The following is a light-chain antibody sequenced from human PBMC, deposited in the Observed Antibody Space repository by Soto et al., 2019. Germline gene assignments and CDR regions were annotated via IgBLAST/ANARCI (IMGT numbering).Light chain of an antibody. J-gene: IGKJ1*01. CDR2: QVS. V-gene: IGKV2-30*01. Sequence: DVVMTQSPLSLPVALGQPASISCRSSQSLVYSDGNTYLNWFQQRPGQSPRRLIYQVSNRDSGVTDRFKGRGSGTGFTLTISTVQAEDVGVYYCMQGPHWPPTFGQGTNVDI. CDR3: MQGPHWPPT. CDR1: QSLVYSDGNTY.